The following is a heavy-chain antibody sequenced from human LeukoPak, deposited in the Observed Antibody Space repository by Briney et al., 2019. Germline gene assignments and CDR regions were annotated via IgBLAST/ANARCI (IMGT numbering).Heavy chain of an antibody. CDR2: ISYDGSNK. J-gene: IGHJ4*02. V-gene: IGHV3-30*04. Sequence: GGSLRLSCATSGFTFSRYAMHWVRQAPGKGLEWVAVISYDGSNKYYADSVKGRFTISRDNSKNTLYLQMNSLRAEDTAVYYCARWDSEAFWGQGTLVTVSS. CDR1: GFTFSRYA. D-gene: IGHD3-3*02. CDR3: ARWDSEAF.